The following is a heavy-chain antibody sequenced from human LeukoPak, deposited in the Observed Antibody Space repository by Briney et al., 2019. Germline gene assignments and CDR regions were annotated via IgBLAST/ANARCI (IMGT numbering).Heavy chain of an antibody. CDR2: IKQDGSDK. Sequence: GGSLRLSCAASGFTFSTYWMNWVRQAPGKGLEWVANIKQDGSDKFYVDSVKGRFTISRDNAKNSMYLQMNSLRAEDTAIYYCARVLPVASRDYWGQGTLVTVSS. V-gene: IGHV3-7*01. CDR3: ARVLPVASRDY. J-gene: IGHJ4*02. CDR1: GFTFSTYW. D-gene: IGHD2-2*01.